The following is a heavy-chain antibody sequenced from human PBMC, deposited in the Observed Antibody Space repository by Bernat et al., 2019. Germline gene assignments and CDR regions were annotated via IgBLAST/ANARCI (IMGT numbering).Heavy chain of an antibody. CDR1: GGTFSSYT. CDR2: IIPILGIA. V-gene: IGHV1-69*02. J-gene: IGHJ4*02. Sequence: QVQLVQSGAEVKKPGSSVKVSCKASGGTFSSYTISWVRQAPGQGLEWMGRIIPILGIANYAQKFQGSVTITADKSTSTAYMELSSLRSEDTAVYYCARDYYDSSGYEEGSMPFDYWGQGTLVTVSS. D-gene: IGHD3-22*01. CDR3: ARDYYDSSGYEEGSMPFDY.